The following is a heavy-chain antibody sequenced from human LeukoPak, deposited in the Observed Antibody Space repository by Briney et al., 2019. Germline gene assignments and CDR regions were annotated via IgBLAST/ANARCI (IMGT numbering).Heavy chain of an antibody. V-gene: IGHV3-23*01. Sequence: GGSLRLSCAASGFTFSSYAMSWVRQAPGKGLEWVSAISGSGGSTYYADSVKDRFTISRDNSKNTLYLQMNSLRAEDTAVYYCAKDPTVDDAFDIWGQGTMVTVSS. CDR2: ISGSGGST. D-gene: IGHD4-23*01. CDR1: GFTFSSYA. J-gene: IGHJ3*02. CDR3: AKDPTVDDAFDI.